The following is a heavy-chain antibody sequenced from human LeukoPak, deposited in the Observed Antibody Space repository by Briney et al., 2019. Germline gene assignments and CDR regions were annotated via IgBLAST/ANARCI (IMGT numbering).Heavy chain of an antibody. CDR2: ISGSGGST. CDR1: GFTFSSYA. Sequence: PGGSLRLSCAASGFTFSSYAMSWVRQAPGKGLEWVSAISGSGGSTYYADSVKGRFTISRDNSKNTLYLQMNSLRAEDTAVYYCAKKGGGYYDSSGYYYVYYFDYWGQGTLVTVSS. J-gene: IGHJ4*02. V-gene: IGHV3-23*01. CDR3: AKKGGGYYDSSGYYYVYYFDY. D-gene: IGHD3-22*01.